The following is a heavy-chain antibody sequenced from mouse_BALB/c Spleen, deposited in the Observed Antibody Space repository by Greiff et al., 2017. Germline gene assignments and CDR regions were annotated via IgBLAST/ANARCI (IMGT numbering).Heavy chain of an antibody. D-gene: IGHD2-1*01. V-gene: IGHV5-6*02. CDR1: GFTFSSYG. Sequence: EVKLVESGGDLVKPGGSLKLSCAASGFTFSSYGMSWVRQTPDKRLEWVATISSGGSYTYYPDSVKGRFTISRDNAKNTLYLQMSSLKSEDTAMYYCTRDPYGNYAWFAYWGQGTLVIVSA. CDR2: ISSGGSYT. J-gene: IGHJ3*01. CDR3: TRDPYGNYAWFAY.